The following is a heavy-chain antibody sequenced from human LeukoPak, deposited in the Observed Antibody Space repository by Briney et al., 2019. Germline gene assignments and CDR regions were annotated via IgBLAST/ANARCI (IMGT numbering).Heavy chain of an antibody. CDR1: GYSFSSYW. J-gene: IGHJ4*02. CDR3: ARRSSSGGYYFDY. D-gene: IGHD3-16*01. CDR2: IYPGDSDV. V-gene: IGHV5-51*01. Sequence: GESLKISCKGPGYSFSSYWIGWVRQMPGKGPEWMVIIYPGDSDVKYGPSFEGQVTISADKSNTTAYLQWSSLKASDTAVYYCARRSSSGGYYFDYWGQGTLVTVSS.